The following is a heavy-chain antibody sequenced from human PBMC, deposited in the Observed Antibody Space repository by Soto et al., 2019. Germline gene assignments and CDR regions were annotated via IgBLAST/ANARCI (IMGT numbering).Heavy chain of an antibody. CDR2: IYYSGST. D-gene: IGHD3-10*01. V-gene: IGHV4-39*01. J-gene: IGHJ4*02. CDR1: GGSISSSSYY. CDR3: ARHRGYYGSGSYYVY. Sequence: QLQLQESGPGLVKPSETLSLTCTVSGGSISSSSYYWGWIRQPPGKGLEWIGSIYYSGSTYYNPSLKRRVTISVDTSKNQFSLKLSSVTAADTAVYSCARHRGYYGSGSYYVYWGQGTLVTVSS.